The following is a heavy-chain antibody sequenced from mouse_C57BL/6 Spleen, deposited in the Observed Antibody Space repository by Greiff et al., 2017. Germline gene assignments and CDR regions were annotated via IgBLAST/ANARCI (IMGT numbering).Heavy chain of an antibody. J-gene: IGHJ4*01. Sequence: VQLQQSGTVLARPGASVKMSCKTSGYTFTSYWMHWVKQRPGQGLEWIGAISPGNSDTSYNQKFKGKAKLTAVTSASTAYMELSSLTNEDSAVYYCTRGDYYGSTGYAMDYWGQGTSVTVSS. V-gene: IGHV1-5*01. CDR1: GYTFTSYW. CDR2: ISPGNSDT. D-gene: IGHD1-1*01. CDR3: TRGDYYGSTGYAMDY.